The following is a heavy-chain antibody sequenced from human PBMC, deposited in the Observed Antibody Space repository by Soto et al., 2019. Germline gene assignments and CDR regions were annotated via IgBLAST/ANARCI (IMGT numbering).Heavy chain of an antibody. Sequence: PSETLSLTCTVSGGSISSGGYYWSWIRQHPGKGLEWIGYIYYSGSTYYNPSLKSRVTISVDTSKNQSSLKLSSVTAADTAVYYCARGLPYCTNGVCYSSRFDPWGQGTLVTVSS. CDR1: GGSISSGGYY. CDR2: IYYSGST. V-gene: IGHV4-31*03. CDR3: ARGLPYCTNGVCYSSRFDP. J-gene: IGHJ5*02. D-gene: IGHD2-8*01.